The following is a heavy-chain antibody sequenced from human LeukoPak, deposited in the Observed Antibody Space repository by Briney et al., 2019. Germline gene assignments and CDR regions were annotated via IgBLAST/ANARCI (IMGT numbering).Heavy chain of an antibody. D-gene: IGHD3-10*01. J-gene: IGHJ4*02. V-gene: IGHV4-34*01. CDR3: ARDSGPAYYYGSGNA. Sequence: SETLSLTCAVYGGSFSGYYWSWIRQPPGKGLEWIGEINHSGSTNYNPSLKSRVTISVDTSKNQFSLKLSSVTAADTAVYYCARDSGPAYYYGSGNAWGQGTLVTVSS. CDR2: INHSGST. CDR1: GGSFSGYY.